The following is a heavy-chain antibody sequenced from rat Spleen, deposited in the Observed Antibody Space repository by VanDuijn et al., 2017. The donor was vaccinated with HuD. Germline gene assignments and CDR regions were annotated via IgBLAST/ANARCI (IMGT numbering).Heavy chain of an antibody. J-gene: IGHJ3*01. V-gene: IGHV5-25*01. CDR3: TGHPMGTVTGWFAL. D-gene: IGHD1-7*01. CDR2: ISTSGTNT. Sequence: EVQLVESGGGLVQPGRSLKLSCAASGFTFSNDYMAWVRQAPTQGLEWVASISTSGTNTYYRDSVKGRFTISRDNAKSTLYLQMDSLRSEDTATYYCTGHPMGTVTGWFALWGQGTLVTVSS. CDR1: GFTFSNDY.